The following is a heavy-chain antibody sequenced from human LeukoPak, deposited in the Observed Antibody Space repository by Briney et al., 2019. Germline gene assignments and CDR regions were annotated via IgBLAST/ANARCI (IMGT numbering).Heavy chain of an antibody. V-gene: IGHV3-53*01. CDR3: ARAKPKNMVRGLIMRRESRYYFDY. CDR2: IYSDNT. Sequence: GGSLRLSCTVSGFTVSSNSMSWVRQAPGKGLEWVSFIYSDNTHYSDSVKGRFTISRDNSKNTLYLQMNSLRAEDTAVYYCARAKPKNMVRGLIMRRESRYYFDYWGQGTLVTVSS. J-gene: IGHJ4*02. D-gene: IGHD3-10*01. CDR1: GFTVSSNS.